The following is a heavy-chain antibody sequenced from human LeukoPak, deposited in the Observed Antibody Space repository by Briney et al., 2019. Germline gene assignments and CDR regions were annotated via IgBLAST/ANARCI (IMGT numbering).Heavy chain of an antibody. CDR1: GGSISSGGYY. CDR2: IYYSGST. CDR3: ARGERERRNWNSGYYFDY. Sequence: SQTLSLTCTVSGGSISSGGYYWSWIRQHPGKGLEWIGYIYYSGSTYYNPSLKSRVTISVDTSKNQFSLKLSSVTAADTAVYYCARGERERRNWNSGYYFDYWGQGTLVTVSP. J-gene: IGHJ4*02. V-gene: IGHV4-31*03. D-gene: IGHD1-7*01.